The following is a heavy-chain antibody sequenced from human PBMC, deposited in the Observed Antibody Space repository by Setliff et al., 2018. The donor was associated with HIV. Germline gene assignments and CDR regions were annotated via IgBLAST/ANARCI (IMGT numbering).Heavy chain of an antibody. Sequence: PSETLSLTCIVSGAGISGYSWSWIRQPPGKGLEWIGDIDSNGRPNYNTSLNSRLTVSADPSKNQISMKLSSVTAADTAIYYCARLCSNGVCRPVGDRVFDGWGEGTMVTVSS. D-gene: IGHD2-8*01. V-gene: IGHV4-4*09. CDR1: GAGISGYS. CDR3: ARLCSNGVCRPVGDRVFDG. J-gene: IGHJ3*01. CDR2: IDSNGRP.